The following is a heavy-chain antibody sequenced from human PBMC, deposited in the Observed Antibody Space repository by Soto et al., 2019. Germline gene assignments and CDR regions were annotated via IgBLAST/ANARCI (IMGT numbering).Heavy chain of an antibody. CDR2: IYYSGST. CDR3: ARDAGGPYEH. Sequence: PSETLSLTCTVSGAPITINYWSWIRQAPGKGLEWIGYIYYSGSTTYNPSLKSRVTMSADTSKDQFSLKLNSVTAADTAVYDCARDAGGPYEHWCHGRLVTV. J-gene: IGHJ4*01. D-gene: IGHD2-15*01. CDR1: GAPITINY. V-gene: IGHV4-59*01.